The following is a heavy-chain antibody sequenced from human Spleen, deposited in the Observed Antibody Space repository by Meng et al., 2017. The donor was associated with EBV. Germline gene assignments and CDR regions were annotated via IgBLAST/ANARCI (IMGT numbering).Heavy chain of an antibody. J-gene: IGHJ4*02. CDR1: CGSLSGYY. Sequence: GQLQQVGAGLLEASGTLSLTCGVSCGSLSGYYWTWIRQSPGKGLEWIGEINQSGSTNYNPSLKSRVTVSVDTSKNQFSLRVTSVTAADSALYYCAREAGPFFGVIVYDSWGQGTLVTVSS. V-gene: IGHV4-34*01. D-gene: IGHD3-3*01. CDR3: AREAGPFFGVIVYDS. CDR2: INQSGST.